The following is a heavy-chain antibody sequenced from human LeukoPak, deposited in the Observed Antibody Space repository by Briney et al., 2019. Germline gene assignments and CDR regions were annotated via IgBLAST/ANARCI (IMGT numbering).Heavy chain of an antibody. J-gene: IGHJ4*02. CDR2: INHSGST. V-gene: IGHV4-34*01. CDR1: GGSFSGYY. D-gene: IGHD6-6*01. Sequence: SETLSLTCAVYGGSFSGYYWSWIRQPPGKGLEWIGEINHSGSTNYNPSLKSRVTISVDTSKNQFSLKLSSVTAADTAVYYCARHLRAARPFDYWGQGTLVTVSP. CDR3: ARHLRAARPFDY.